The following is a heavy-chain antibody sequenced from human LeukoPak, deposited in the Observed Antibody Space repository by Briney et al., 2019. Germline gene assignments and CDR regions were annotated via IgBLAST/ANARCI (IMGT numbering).Heavy chain of an antibody. V-gene: IGHV3-23*01. CDR1: GFPFSSHG. J-gene: IGHJ2*01. Sequence: GGSLRLSCAASGFPFSSHGMSWVRQAPGKGPEWVSSISSGSDYTFYADSVRGRFTIFRDNSKNTMYLQMNSLRVGDTAVCYCAKIGVIGHWYYDLWGRGTLVTVSS. D-gene: IGHD3/OR15-3a*01. CDR3: AKIGVIGHWYYDL. CDR2: ISSGSDYT.